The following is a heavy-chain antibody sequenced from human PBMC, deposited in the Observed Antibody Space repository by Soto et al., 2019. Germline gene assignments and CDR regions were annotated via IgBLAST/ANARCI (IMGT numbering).Heavy chain of an antibody. CDR1: GGSISTSNW. CDR2: VYRTGST. CDR3: ARQGYYDSSGYYSNFDY. D-gene: IGHD3-22*01. V-gene: IGHV4-4*02. J-gene: IGHJ4*02. Sequence: SETLSLTCAVSGGSISTSNWWSWVRQPPGKGLEWIGEVYRTGSTYYNPSLKSRVTISVDTSKNQFSLKLSSVTAADTAVYYCARQGYYDSSGYYSNFDYWGQGTLVTVSS.